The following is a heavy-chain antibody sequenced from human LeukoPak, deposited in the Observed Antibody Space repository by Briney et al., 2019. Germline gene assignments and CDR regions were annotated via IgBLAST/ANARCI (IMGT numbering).Heavy chain of an antibody. J-gene: IGHJ6*02. CDR1: GFTFSSYA. CDR3: AREAYSSSWYGFSGYYYYYGMDV. V-gene: IGHV3-30-3*01. D-gene: IGHD6-13*01. CDR2: ISYDGSNK. Sequence: GRSLRLSCAASGFTFSSYAMHWVRQAPGKGLEWVAVISYDGSNKYYADSVKGRFTISRDNSKDTLYLQMNSLRAEDTAVYYCAREAYSSSWYGFSGYYYYYGMDVWGQGTTVTVS.